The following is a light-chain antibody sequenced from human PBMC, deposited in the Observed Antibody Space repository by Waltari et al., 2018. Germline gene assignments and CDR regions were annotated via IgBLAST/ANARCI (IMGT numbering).Light chain of an antibody. CDR2: EVS. CDR3: SSYTTSSAPGV. Sequence: QSALTQPASVSGSPGQSITISCSGTDSDVGAYDFVSWYQQHPGKAPHLLIYEVSNRPSGISIRLFPSKSGNTASLTISGLQAEDEADYYCSSYTTSSAPGVFGTGTRVTVL. V-gene: IGLV2-14*01. J-gene: IGLJ1*01. CDR1: DSDVGAYDF.